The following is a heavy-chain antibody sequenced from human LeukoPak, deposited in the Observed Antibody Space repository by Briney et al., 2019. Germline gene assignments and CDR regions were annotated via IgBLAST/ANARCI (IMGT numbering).Heavy chain of an antibody. CDR3: AREGGGYNYGLWGD. CDR1: GGTFSSYA. D-gene: IGHD5-24*01. Sequence: ASVKVSCKASGGTFSSYAISWVRQAPGQGLEWMGGIIPIFGTANYAQKFQGRVTITADESTSTAYMELSSLRSKDTAVYYCAREGGGYNYGLWGDWGQGTLVTVSS. V-gene: IGHV1-69*13. J-gene: IGHJ4*02. CDR2: IIPIFGTA.